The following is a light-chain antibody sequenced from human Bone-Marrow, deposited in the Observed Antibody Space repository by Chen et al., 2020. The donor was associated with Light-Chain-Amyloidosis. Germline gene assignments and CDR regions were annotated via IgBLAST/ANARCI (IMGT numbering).Light chain of an antibody. CDR2: RDT. J-gene: IGLJ2*01. Sequence: SYELTQPPSVSVSPGQTARITCSGDDLPTKYAYWYQQNTGQAPVLVIHRDTERPSGISERFSGSSSGTTATLTFSGVQAEDEADYHCQSANSSGTDEVIFGGGTKLTVL. CDR3: QSANSSGTDEVI. CDR1: DLPTKY. V-gene: IGLV3-25*03.